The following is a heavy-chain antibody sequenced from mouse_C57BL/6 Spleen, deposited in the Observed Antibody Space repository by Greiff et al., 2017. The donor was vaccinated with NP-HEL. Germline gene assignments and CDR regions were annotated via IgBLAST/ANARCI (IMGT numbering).Heavy chain of an antibody. Sequence: VQLQQSGPEPVKPGASVKISCKASGYSFTDYHMNWVKQSNGKSLEWIGVINPNYGTTSYNQKFKGKATLTVDQSSSTSYMQLNSLTSEDSAVYYCARNYYGSSLYWYFDVWGTGTTVTVSS. CDR2: INPNYGTT. D-gene: IGHD1-1*01. CDR3: ARNYYGSSLYWYFDV. J-gene: IGHJ1*03. V-gene: IGHV1-39*01. CDR1: GYSFTDYH.